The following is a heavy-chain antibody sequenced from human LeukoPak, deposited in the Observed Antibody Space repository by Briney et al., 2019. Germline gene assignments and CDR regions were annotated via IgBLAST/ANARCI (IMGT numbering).Heavy chain of an antibody. CDR3: ARGYSSPVPNFDY. J-gene: IGHJ4*02. Sequence: ASVKVSCKASGGTFSSYAISWVRQAPGQGLEWMGWINPNNGGTSYAQKFQGRVTMTRDTSITTSYMELPSLTSDDTAVYYCARGYSSPVPNFDYWGQGTLVTVSS. CDR1: GGTFSSYA. V-gene: IGHV1-2*02. CDR2: INPNNGGT. D-gene: IGHD6-13*01.